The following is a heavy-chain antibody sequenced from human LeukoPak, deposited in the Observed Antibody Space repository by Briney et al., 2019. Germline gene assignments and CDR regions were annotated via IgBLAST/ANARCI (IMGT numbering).Heavy chain of an antibody. CDR3: AKDIRATSVAGTSGFDS. Sequence: GGSLRLSCAASGFTFSDYAMHWVRQAPGKGLEWVALISYDEGKKYYADSVKGRFTISRDNSKNTLYLQMNSLRTEDTALYYCAKDIRATSVAGTSGFDSWGQGTLVTVSS. D-gene: IGHD6-19*01. CDR2: ISYDEGKK. J-gene: IGHJ4*02. CDR1: GFTFSDYA. V-gene: IGHV3-30*04.